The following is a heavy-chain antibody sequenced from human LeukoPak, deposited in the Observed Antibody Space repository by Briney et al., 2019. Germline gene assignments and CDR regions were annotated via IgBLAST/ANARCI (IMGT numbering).Heavy chain of an antibody. CDR1: GGSISSYY. CDR2: IYYSGST. CDR3: ARVNSYCGGDCYEADDY. Sequence: SETLSLTCTVSGGSISSYYWSWIRQPPGKGLEGIGDIYYSGSTNYNPSLKSRVTISVDTSKNQFSLKLSSVTAADTAVYYCARVNSYCGGDCYEADDYWGQGTLVTVSS. V-gene: IGHV4-59*01. D-gene: IGHD2-21*02. J-gene: IGHJ4*02.